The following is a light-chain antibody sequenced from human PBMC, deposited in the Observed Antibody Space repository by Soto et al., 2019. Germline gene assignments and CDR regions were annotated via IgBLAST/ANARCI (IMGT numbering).Light chain of an antibody. V-gene: IGLV2-14*01. CDR1: SSDVGNCNC. CDR3: SSFTTGSTWV. Sequence: QSALTQPASVSGSPGQSSTISCTGASSDVGNCNCVSWYQQHPGKAPKLRIYEVSNRPSGVSDRFSGSKAGNTASLTISGLQAEDEADYYCSSFTTGSTWVFGGGTKLTVL. J-gene: IGLJ3*02. CDR2: EVS.